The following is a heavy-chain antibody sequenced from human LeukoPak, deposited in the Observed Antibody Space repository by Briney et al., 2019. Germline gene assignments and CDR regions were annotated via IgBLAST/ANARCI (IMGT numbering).Heavy chain of an antibody. J-gene: IGHJ6*02. CDR3: ARAGGGHFFYGMDV. CDR1: GFTFSSYA. Sequence: QAGGSLRLSCAASGFTFSSYAMHWVRQAPGKGLEWVAVISYDGSNKYYADSVKGRFTISRGTSKNTLYLQVNSLRGEDTAVYYCARAGGGHFFYGMDVWGQGTTVTVSS. CDR2: ISYDGSNK. V-gene: IGHV3-30*04. D-gene: IGHD3-16*01.